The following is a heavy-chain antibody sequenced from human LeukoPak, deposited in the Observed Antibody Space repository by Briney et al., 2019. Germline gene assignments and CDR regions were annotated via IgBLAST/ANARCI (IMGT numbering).Heavy chain of an antibody. CDR3: ARVAHRAATISYYYYMDV. D-gene: IGHD5-12*01. Sequence: PSETLSLTCTVSGGSISSYYWSWIRQPPGKGLEWIGYIYYSGSTNYSPSLKSRVTISVDTSKNQFSLKLSSVTAADTAVYYCARVAHRAATISYYYYMDVWGKGTTVTVSS. CDR1: GGSISSYY. CDR2: IYYSGST. J-gene: IGHJ6*03. V-gene: IGHV4-59*01.